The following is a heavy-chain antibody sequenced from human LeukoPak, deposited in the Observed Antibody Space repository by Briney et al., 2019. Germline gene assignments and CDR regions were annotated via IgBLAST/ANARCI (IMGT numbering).Heavy chain of an antibody. CDR2: ISGSGGST. CDR3: AKPHDSSGWYYFDY. Sequence: QAGGSLRLSCTASGFTFSNYPINFVRQAPGKGLDWVSAISGSGGSTYYADSVKGRFTISRDNSKNTLYLQMNSLRAEDTAVYYCAKPHDSSGWYYFDYWGQGTLVTVSS. CDR1: GFTFSNYP. J-gene: IGHJ4*02. D-gene: IGHD6-19*01. V-gene: IGHV3-23*01.